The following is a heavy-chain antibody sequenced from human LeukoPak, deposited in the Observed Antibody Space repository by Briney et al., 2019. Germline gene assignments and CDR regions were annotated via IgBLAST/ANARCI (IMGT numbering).Heavy chain of an antibody. J-gene: IGHJ4*01. CDR1: GFTFSSYS. CDR3: ARAHLYSLLVPLDY. V-gene: IGHV3-48*01. D-gene: IGHD2-8*02. CDR2: ISSSSSTI. Sequence: QAGGSLRLSCAASGFTFSSYSMNCARQAPGKGLEWVSYISSSSSTIYYADSVKGRFTISRDNAKNSLYPQMNSLRAEDTAVYYCARAHLYSLLVPLDYWGQGTLVTVSS.